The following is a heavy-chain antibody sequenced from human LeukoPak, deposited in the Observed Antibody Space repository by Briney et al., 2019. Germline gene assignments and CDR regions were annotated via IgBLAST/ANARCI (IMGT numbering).Heavy chain of an antibody. CDR2: ISGSGGST. J-gene: IGHJ6*03. V-gene: IGHV3-23*01. D-gene: IGHD4-11*01. CDR1: EFTFSSYA. Sequence: GGSLRLSCAASEFTFSSYAMSWVRQAPGKGLEWVSGISGSGGSTYYADSVKGLFTISRDNSKNTLYLQMNSLRDEDTAVYYCAKSPSMTTGSRYFHMDVWGKGTTVTVSS. CDR3: AKSPSMTTGSRYFHMDV.